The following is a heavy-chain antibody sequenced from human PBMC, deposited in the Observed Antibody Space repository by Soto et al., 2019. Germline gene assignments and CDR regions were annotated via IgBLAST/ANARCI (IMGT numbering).Heavy chain of an antibody. V-gene: IGHV1-69*01. Sequence: QVQLVQSGAEVKKPGSSVKVSCKASGGTFSSYAISWVRQAPGPGLEWMGGIIPIFGTANYAQKFQGRVTITSDEYTRTAYMELRSLRSEDTAVYYCAGSRGPAPTVTKVTAFDYWGQGTRVTVSS. CDR3: AGSRGPAPTVTKVTAFDY. J-gene: IGHJ4*02. D-gene: IGHD4-17*01. CDR1: GGTFSSYA. CDR2: IIPIFGTA.